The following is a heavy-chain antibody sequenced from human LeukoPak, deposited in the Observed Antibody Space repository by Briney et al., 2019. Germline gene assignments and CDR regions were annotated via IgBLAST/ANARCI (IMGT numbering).Heavy chain of an antibody. CDR2: INSRSTSI. CDR3: AREPPYGDLALDY. D-gene: IGHD3-10*01. V-gene: IGHV3-48*02. Sequence: PGGSLRLSRAASGFTSSSYSMNSGREGPGKRLEWGSHINSRSTSIHYADSVKGRFTISRDNAKNALYLLMNSLRDEDTAVYYCAREPPYGDLALDYWGEGTLVTVSS. J-gene: IGHJ4*02. CDR1: GFTSSSYS.